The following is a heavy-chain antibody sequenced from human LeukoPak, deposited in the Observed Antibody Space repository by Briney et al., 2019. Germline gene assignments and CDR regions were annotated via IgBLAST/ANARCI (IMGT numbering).Heavy chain of an antibody. CDR2: MYYSGST. Sequence: SETLSLTCTVSGGSISSRCYYWGWIRQPPGKGLEWIGSMYYSGSTYYSPSLKSRVTISVDMPKKQISLKLRAVTAADTAVYYCASVVDSSLSDGYWGQGTLVTVSS. D-gene: IGHD2-2*01. CDR3: ASVVDSSLSDGY. CDR1: GGSISSRCYY. J-gene: IGHJ4*02. V-gene: IGHV4-39*01.